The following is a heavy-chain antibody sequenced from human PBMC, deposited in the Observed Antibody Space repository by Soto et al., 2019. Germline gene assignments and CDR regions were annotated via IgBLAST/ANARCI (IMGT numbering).Heavy chain of an antibody. V-gene: IGHV3-33*01. CDR1: GFTFSNYG. Sequence: QVQLVESGGGVVQPGRSLRLSCAASGFTFSNYGMHWVRQAPGKGLEWVAIIWYDGSNKYYADSVKGRFTISRDNSKNTLFLQMSSLRADDTAVYYCARNWNWDCDYWGQGTLVTVSS. D-gene: IGHD1-1*01. CDR3: ARNWNWDCDY. J-gene: IGHJ4*02. CDR2: IWYDGSNK.